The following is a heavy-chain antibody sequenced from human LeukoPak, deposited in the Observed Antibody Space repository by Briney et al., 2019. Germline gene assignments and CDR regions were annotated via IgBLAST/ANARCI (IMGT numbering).Heavy chain of an antibody. J-gene: IGHJ4*02. CDR1: GFILRSYA. Sequence: QPGGSLRLSCVGSGFILRSYAMSWVRQAPGRGLQWVSAITGGGDTTYYADSVKGRFTISRDNSKNTLYLQMNNLRAEDTAIYYCAKAANYDILTGYYLDYWGQGTLVTVSS. V-gene: IGHV3-23*01. CDR3: AKAANYDILTGYYLDY. D-gene: IGHD3-9*01. CDR2: ITGGGDTT.